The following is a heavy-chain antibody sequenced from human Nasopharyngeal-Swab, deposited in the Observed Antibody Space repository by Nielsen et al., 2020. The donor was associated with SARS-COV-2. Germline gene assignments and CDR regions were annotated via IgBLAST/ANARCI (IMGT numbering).Heavy chain of an antibody. Sequence: SVKVSCKASGGTFSSYAISWVRQAPGQGLEWMGGIIPILGIANYAQKFQGRVTITADKSTSTAYMELSSLRSEDTAVYYCARVQLELPLEDYYYYGMDVWGQGTTVTVSS. CDR1: GGTFSSYA. V-gene: IGHV1-69*10. CDR3: ARVQLELPLEDYYYYGMDV. CDR2: IIPILGIA. J-gene: IGHJ6*02. D-gene: IGHD1-7*01.